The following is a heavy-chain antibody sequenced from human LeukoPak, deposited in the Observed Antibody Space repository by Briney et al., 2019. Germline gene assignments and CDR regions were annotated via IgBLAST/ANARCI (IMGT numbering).Heavy chain of an antibody. CDR1: GGSISGYY. V-gene: IGHV4-59*08. J-gene: IGHJ4*02. CDR2: IYYSGTT. CDR3: ARFAQNLAVAGNPFDY. D-gene: IGHD6-19*01. Sequence: KPSETLSLTCTVSGGSISGYYWSWIRQPPGKGLDYIGYIYYSGTTNYNPSLKSRVTISVDTSKNQFSLKLSSVTAADTAVYYCARFAQNLAVAGNPFDYWGQGTLVTVSS.